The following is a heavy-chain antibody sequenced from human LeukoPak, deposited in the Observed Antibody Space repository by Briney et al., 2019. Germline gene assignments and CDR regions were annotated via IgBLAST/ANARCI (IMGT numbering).Heavy chain of an antibody. CDR1: GGTFSSYA. D-gene: IGHD3-22*01. J-gene: IGHJ6*03. CDR2: TIPIFGTA. CDR3: ARDNAPNYYDSSGYPGLNYYYYYMDV. Sequence: SVKVSCNASGGTFSSYAISWVRQAPGQGLEWMGGTIPIFGTANYAQKFQGRVTITADESTSTAYMELSSLRSEDTAVYYCARDNAPNYYDSSGYPGLNYYYYYMDVWGKGTTVTVSS. V-gene: IGHV1-69*13.